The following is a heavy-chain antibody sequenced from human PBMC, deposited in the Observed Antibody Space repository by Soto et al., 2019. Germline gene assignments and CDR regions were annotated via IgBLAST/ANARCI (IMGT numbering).Heavy chain of an antibody. CDR3: ARGAGSNHNSMDV. J-gene: IGHJ6*02. D-gene: IGHD1-1*01. V-gene: IGHV3-33*01. CDR2: IWYDGNHE. Sequence: QVQLVESGGGVVQPGRSLRLSCVASGFTFSSSGMHWVRQAPGKGLEWVAVIWYDGNHEFYADSVKGRFTISRDNSKNTVYLQMNSLRAEDTAVYSCARGAGSNHNSMDVWGQGTTVTVSS. CDR1: GFTFSSSG.